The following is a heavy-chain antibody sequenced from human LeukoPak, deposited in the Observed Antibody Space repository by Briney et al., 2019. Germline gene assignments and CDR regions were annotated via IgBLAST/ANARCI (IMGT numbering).Heavy chain of an antibody. Sequence: WGSRRLSCAAAGFTFTDYSMNWVRQAPGKGLEWVSTISSDSGHIYYADSVKGRFTISRDNAENSLYLQMNSLRAEDTAVYYCAREPRFLEWFDYWGQGTLVTVSS. V-gene: IGHV3-21*01. CDR2: ISSDSGHI. J-gene: IGHJ4*02. CDR1: GFTFTDYS. D-gene: IGHD3-3*01. CDR3: AREPRFLEWFDY.